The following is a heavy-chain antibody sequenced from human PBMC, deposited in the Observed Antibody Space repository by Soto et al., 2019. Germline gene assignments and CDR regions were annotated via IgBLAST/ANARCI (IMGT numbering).Heavy chain of an antibody. V-gene: IGHV1-69*12. CDR3: ARDGGGRLDY. Sequence: QVQLVQSGAEVKKPGSSVKVSCQAFRGTFCSYAISWVRQAPGQGLEWMGGIIPIFSTANYAKKFQDRVTITADEYTSTAYMELSSLRSEDTAVYYCARDGGGRLDYWRQGPLVTVSS. D-gene: IGHD2-15*01. CDR1: RGTFCSYA. J-gene: IGHJ4*02. CDR2: IIPIFSTA.